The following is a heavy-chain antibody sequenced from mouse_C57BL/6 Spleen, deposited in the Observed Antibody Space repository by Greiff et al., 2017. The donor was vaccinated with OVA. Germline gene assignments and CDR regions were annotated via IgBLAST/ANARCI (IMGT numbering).Heavy chain of an antibody. V-gene: IGHV1-82*01. CDR3: ASATGNDGESRYDLDY. D-gene: IGHD2-3*01. CDR2: IYPGDGYT. J-gene: IGHJ4*01. Sequence: QVQLKESGPELVKPGASVKLSCTASGYAFSSSWMNWVKQRPGKGLEWIGRIYPGDGYTNYNGKFKGKATLTADKSSSTAYMQLSSLTSEDSAVYFCASATGNDGESRYDLDYWGQGTTVTVSS. CDR1: GYAFSSSW.